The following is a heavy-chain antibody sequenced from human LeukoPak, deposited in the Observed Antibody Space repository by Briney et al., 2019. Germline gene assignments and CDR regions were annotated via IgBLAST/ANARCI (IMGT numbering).Heavy chain of an antibody. CDR2: IYSGGST. D-gene: IGHD3-3*01. J-gene: IGHJ6*03. CDR3: ARDDFWSGYYTGATSYYYMDV. Sequence: GGSLRLSCAASGFTVSSNYMSWVRQAPGKGLEWVSLIYSGGSTDYADSVKGRFTISRDNSKNTLYLQMNSLRAEDTAVYYCARDDFWSGYYTGATSYYYMDVWGRGTTVTVSS. V-gene: IGHV3-53*01. CDR1: GFTVSSNY.